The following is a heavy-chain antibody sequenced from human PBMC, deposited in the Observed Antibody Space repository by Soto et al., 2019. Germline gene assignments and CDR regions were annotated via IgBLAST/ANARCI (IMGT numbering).Heavy chain of an antibody. J-gene: IGHJ4*02. CDR3: AGSGSYYWYFDY. D-gene: IGHD1-26*01. CDR1: GGTFSSYA. Sequence: SVKVSCKASGGTFSSYAISWVRQAPGQGLEWMGGIIPIFGTAIYAQKFQGRVTITADESTSTAYMELSSLRSEDTAVYYCAGSGSYYWYFDYCGQGTLVTVYS. CDR2: IIPIFGTA. V-gene: IGHV1-69*13.